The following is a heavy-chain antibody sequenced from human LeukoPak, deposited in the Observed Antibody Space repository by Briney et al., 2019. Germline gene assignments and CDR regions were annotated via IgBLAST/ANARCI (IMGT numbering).Heavy chain of an antibody. Sequence: GGSLRLSCAASGFTFDDYAMHWFRQAPGKGLEWVSGISWNSGSIGYADSVKGRFTISRDNAKNSLYLQMNSLRAEDTALYYCAKDIGSSSHYYYYGMDVWGQGTTVTVSS. CDR3: AKDIGSSSHYYYYGMDV. CDR1: GFTFDDYA. CDR2: ISWNSGSI. V-gene: IGHV3-9*01. D-gene: IGHD6-13*01. J-gene: IGHJ6*02.